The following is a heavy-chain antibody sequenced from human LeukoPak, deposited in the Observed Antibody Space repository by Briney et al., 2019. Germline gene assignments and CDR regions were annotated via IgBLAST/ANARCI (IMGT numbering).Heavy chain of an antibody. V-gene: IGHV4-59*01. CDR1: GGSTSSYY. D-gene: IGHD3-16*01. J-gene: IGHJ3*01. CDR2: LYYSGST. CDR3: ARANMIISAFDF. Sequence: SETLSLTCTVSGGSTSSYYWSWIRQPPGKGLEWIGSLYYSGSTNSNPSLKTRVTMSVDTSKNRFSLNLSSMTAADTAVHYCARANMIISAFDFWGQGTMVTVSS.